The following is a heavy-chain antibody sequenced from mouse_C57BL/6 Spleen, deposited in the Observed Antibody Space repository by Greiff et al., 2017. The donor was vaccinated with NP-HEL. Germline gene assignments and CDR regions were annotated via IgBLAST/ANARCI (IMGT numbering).Heavy chain of an antibody. D-gene: IGHD1-1*01. CDR1: GYTFTSYW. CDR3: ARRTTVVDYYAMDY. V-gene: IGHV1-64*01. J-gene: IGHJ4*01. CDR2: IHPNSGST. Sequence: VQLQQSGAELVKPGASVKLSCKASGYTFTSYWMHWVKQRPGQGLEWIGMIHPNSGSTNYNEKFKSKATLTVDKSSSTAYMQLSSLTSEDSAVYYCARRTTVVDYYAMDYWGQGTSVTVSS.